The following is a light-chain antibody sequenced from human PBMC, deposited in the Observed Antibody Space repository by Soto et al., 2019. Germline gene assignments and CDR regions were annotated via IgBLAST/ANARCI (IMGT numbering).Light chain of an antibody. V-gene: IGKV3-15*01. CDR3: QQYNNWPYT. J-gene: IGKJ2*01. Sequence: EIVMTQSPATLSVSPGERATLSCRASQSVSSSLAWYHQKPGQAPRLLIYGASTRAPGIPARFSGSGSGTEFTLTISSLQSEDFAVYYCQQYNNWPYTFGQGTKLEIK. CDR1: QSVSSS. CDR2: GAS.